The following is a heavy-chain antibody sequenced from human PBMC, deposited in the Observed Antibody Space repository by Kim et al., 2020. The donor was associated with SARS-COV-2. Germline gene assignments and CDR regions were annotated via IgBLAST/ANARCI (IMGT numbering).Heavy chain of an antibody. Sequence: GGSLRLSCEASGFTFSSYVLNWVRQAPGKGLEWVSRIDGSGDNTDDADSVKGRFLFSRDNFKKTVYLQMNSLRAEDTAGYHFASDEVLQRFPWNHYYYY. CDR2: IDGSGDNT. D-gene: IGHD6-13*01. J-gene: IGHJ6*03. CDR1: GFTFSSYV. V-gene: IGHV3-23*01. CDR3: ASDEVLQRFPWNHYYYY.